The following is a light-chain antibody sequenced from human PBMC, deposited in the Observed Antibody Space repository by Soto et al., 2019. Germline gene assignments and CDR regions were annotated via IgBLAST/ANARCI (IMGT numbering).Light chain of an antibody. Sequence: DIQLTQSPSSLSASVGDRVTITCQASQDITNFLNWYQQKPGKAPKLLIYVASNLETGVPSRFSGSGSGTDFSFTISSLQPEDIATYYCQQYDVLSWTFGQGTTVEVK. CDR1: QDITNF. V-gene: IGKV1-33*01. J-gene: IGKJ1*01. CDR2: VAS. CDR3: QQYDVLSWT.